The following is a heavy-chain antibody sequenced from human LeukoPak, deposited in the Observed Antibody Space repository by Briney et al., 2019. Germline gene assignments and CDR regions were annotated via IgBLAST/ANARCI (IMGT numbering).Heavy chain of an antibody. J-gene: IGHJ4*02. Sequence: PGGSLRLSCAVSGFIFEDYAMHWVRQAPGKGLEWVSGISWNSGTIGYADSVKGRFTISRDNAKNSLYLQMNSLRAEDTALYYCAIQRGSGREFDYWGQGTLVTVSS. D-gene: IGHD6-19*01. CDR2: ISWNSGTI. CDR1: GFIFEDYA. CDR3: AIQRGSGREFDY. V-gene: IGHV3-9*01.